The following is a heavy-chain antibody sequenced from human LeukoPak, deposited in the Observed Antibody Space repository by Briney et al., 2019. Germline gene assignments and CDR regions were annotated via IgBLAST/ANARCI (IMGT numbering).Heavy chain of an antibody. CDR2: IYSGGST. V-gene: IGHV3-66*02. Sequence: PGGSLRLSCAASGFTVSSNYMSWVRQAPGKGLEWVSVIYSGGSTYYADSVKGRFTISRDNSKNTLYLQMSSLRAEDTAVYYCARDFGNSYCSSTSCSDYWGQGTLVTVSS. CDR3: ARDFGNSYCSSTSCSDY. CDR1: GFTVSSNY. J-gene: IGHJ4*02. D-gene: IGHD2-2*01.